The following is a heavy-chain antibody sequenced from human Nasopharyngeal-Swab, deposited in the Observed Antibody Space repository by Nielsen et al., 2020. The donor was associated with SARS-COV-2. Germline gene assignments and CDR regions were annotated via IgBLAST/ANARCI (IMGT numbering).Heavy chain of an antibody. CDR1: GFTFSSYW. D-gene: IGHD6-13*01. Sequence: GGSLRLSCAASGFTFSSYWMSWVRQAPGKGLEWVANIKQDGSEKYYVDSVKGRFTISRDNAKSSLYLQMNSLRAEDTAVYYCARDSFSRVGAAGSSHYYYCGMDVWGQGTTVTVSS. CDR3: ARDSFSRVGAAGSSHYYYCGMDV. J-gene: IGHJ6*02. CDR2: IKQDGSEK. V-gene: IGHV3-7*01.